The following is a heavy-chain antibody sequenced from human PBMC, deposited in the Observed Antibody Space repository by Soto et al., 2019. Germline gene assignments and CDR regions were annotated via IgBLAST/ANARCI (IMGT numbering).Heavy chain of an antibody. CDR3: ARYCTNGVCPQKDY. Sequence: GSLRLSCAASGFTFSSYSMNWVRQAPGKGLEWVSSISSSSSYIYYADSVKGRFTISRDNAKNSLYLQMNSLRAEDTAVYYCARYCTNGVCPQKDYWGQGTLVTVSS. CDR2: ISSSSSYI. D-gene: IGHD2-8*01. V-gene: IGHV3-21*01. CDR1: GFTFSSYS. J-gene: IGHJ4*02.